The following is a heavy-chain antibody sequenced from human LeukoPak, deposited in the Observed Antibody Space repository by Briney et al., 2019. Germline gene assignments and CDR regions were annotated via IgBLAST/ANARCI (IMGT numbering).Heavy chain of an antibody. CDR2: INTNTGNP. D-gene: IGHD3-3*01. V-gene: IGHV7-4-1*02. Sequence: GASVKVSCKASGYTFTSYAMNWVRQAPGQGLEWMGWINTNTGNPTYARGFTGRFVFSLDTSVSTAYLQISSLKAEDTAVYYCARDSGGYDFWSGSPYPNWFDPWGQGTLVTVSS. CDR3: ARDSGGYDFWSGSPYPNWFDP. J-gene: IGHJ5*02. CDR1: GYTFTSYA.